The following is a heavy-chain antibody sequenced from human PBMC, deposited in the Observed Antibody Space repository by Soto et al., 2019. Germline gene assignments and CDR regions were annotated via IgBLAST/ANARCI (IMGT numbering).Heavy chain of an antibody. CDR2: IIPILGIA. D-gene: IGHD1-1*01. J-gene: IGHJ6*02. CDR3: ARDTGTTGYYYYGMDV. CDR1: GGTFSSYT. V-gene: IGHV1-69*04. Sequence: ASVKVSCKASGGTFSSYTISWVRQAPGQGLEWMGRIIPILGIANYAQKFQGRVTITADKSTSTVYMELSSLRSEDTAVYYCARDTGTTGYYYYGMDVWGQGTTVTVSS.